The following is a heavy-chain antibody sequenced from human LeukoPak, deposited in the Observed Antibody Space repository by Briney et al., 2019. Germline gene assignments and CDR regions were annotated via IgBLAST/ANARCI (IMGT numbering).Heavy chain of an antibody. CDR3: AREGTYCGGDCPFDGMDV. Sequence: SETLSLTCTVSGGSISSGGYYWSWIRQPPGKGLEWIGYIYHSGSTYYNPSLKSRVTISVDRSKNQFSLKLSSVTAADTAVYYCAREGTYCGGDCPFDGMDVWGQGTTVTVSS. D-gene: IGHD2-21*02. CDR1: GGSISSGGYY. CDR2: IYHSGST. J-gene: IGHJ6*02. V-gene: IGHV4-30-2*01.